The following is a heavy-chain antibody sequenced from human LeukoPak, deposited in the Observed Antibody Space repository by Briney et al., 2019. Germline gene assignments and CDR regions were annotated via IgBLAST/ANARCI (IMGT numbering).Heavy chain of an antibody. V-gene: IGHV4-59*08. CDR1: GGSISSYY. J-gene: IGHJ3*02. CDR3: ARHNKAFDI. CDR2: IYYSGST. Sequence: PSETLSLTCTVSGGSISSYYWSWIRQPPGKGLEWIGFIYYSGSTNYNPSLKSRVTISVDTSKSQFSLKLSSVTAADTAVYYCARHNKAFDIWGQGTMVTVSS. D-gene: IGHD2/OR15-2a*01.